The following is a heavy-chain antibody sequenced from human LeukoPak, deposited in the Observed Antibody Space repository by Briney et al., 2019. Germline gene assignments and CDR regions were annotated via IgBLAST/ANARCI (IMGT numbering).Heavy chain of an antibody. CDR1: GFTFSHYG. CDR2: IWNDGSNK. J-gene: IGHJ4*02. V-gene: IGHV3-33*06. Sequence: PGGSLRLSCAASGFTFSHYGMHWVRQAPGRGLEWVAVIWNDGSNKYYADSVKGRFTISRDNSQNTVDLHMNSLRAEDTAVYYCAKDAQRGFDYSNSLEYWGQGTLVTASS. CDR3: AKDAQRGFDYSNSLEY. D-gene: IGHD4-11*01.